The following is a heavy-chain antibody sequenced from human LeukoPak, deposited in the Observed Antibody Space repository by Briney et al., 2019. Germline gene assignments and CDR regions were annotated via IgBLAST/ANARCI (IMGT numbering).Heavy chain of an antibody. CDR3: ARHLRVVGTTGVWFDP. CDR1: GGSISTTNYY. CDR2: IYYTGST. Sequence: SETLSLTCTVSGGSISTTNYYWGWIRQPPGKGLEWIGSIYYTGSTYHNPSLKSRVTISVDTSKNQFSLKLSSVTAADTAMYYCARHLRVVGTTGVWFDPWGQGTLVTVSS. J-gene: IGHJ5*02. V-gene: IGHV4-39*01. D-gene: IGHD1-26*01.